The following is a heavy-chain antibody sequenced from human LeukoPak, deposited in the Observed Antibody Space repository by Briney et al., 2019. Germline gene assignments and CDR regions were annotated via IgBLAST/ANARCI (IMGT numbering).Heavy chain of an antibody. D-gene: IGHD3-10*01. Sequence: AASVKVSCKASGGTFSSYAISWVRQAPGQGLEWMGGIIPIFGTANYAQKFQGRVTITADKSTSTAYMELSSLRSDDTAVYYCATFSLPSGSNAFDMWGQGTMVTVSS. CDR1: GGTFSSYA. V-gene: IGHV1-69*06. J-gene: IGHJ3*02. CDR3: ATFSLPSGSNAFDM. CDR2: IIPIFGTA.